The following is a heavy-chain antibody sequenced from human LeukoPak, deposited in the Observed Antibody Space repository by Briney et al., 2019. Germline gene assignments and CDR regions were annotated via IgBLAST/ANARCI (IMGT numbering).Heavy chain of an antibody. D-gene: IGHD3-10*01. J-gene: IGHJ6*03. CDR1: GFTFSSYS. Sequence: GGSLRLSCAASGFTFSSYSMNWVRQAPGKGLEWVSYISSSSSTIYYADSVKGRFTISRDNAKNSLYLQMNSLRAEDTAVYYCARETGSGSYPYYYYYMDVWGKGTTVTVSS. V-gene: IGHV3-48*01. CDR2: ISSSSSTI. CDR3: ARETGSGSYPYYYYYMDV.